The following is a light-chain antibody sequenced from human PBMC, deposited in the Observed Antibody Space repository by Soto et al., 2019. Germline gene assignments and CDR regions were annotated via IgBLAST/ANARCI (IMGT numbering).Light chain of an antibody. CDR1: RSFASSY. J-gene: IGKJ4*01. CDR3: QQYNSWPLT. V-gene: IGKV3-20*01. Sequence: EIVLTQSPGTLSLSPGERATLSCRASRSFASSYLAWYQQKPGQAPRLLIYAASNRATGIPDRFSGSGSATDFTLTISRLEPEDSAVYYWQQYNSWPLTFGGGTKVEIK. CDR2: AAS.